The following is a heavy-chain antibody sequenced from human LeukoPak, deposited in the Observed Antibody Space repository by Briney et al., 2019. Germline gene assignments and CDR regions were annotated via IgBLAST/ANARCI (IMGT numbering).Heavy chain of an antibody. J-gene: IGHJ3*02. CDR2: IYYSGST. V-gene: IGHV4-59*01. Sequence: SETLSLTCTVSGGSISSYYWSWIRQPPGKGLEWIGYIYYSGSTNYNPSLKSRVTISVDTSKNQFSLKLSSVTAADTAVYYCARRGSSGWDDAFDIWGQGTMVTVSS. CDR3: ARRGSSGWDDAFDI. CDR1: GGSISSYY. D-gene: IGHD6-19*01.